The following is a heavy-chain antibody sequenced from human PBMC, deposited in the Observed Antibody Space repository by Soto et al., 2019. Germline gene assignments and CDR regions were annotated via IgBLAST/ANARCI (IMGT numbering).Heavy chain of an antibody. CDR1: GGTCSSYA. Sequence: QVQLVQSGAEVKKPGSSVKVSCKASGGTCSSYAISWVRQAPGQGLEWMGGIIPIFGTANYAQKFQGRVTITADESTSTAYMELSSLRSEDTAVYYCARDLNDFWSGYYNPTYGMDVWGQGTTVTVSS. D-gene: IGHD3-3*01. V-gene: IGHV1-69*12. J-gene: IGHJ6*02. CDR2: IIPIFGTA. CDR3: ARDLNDFWSGYYNPTYGMDV.